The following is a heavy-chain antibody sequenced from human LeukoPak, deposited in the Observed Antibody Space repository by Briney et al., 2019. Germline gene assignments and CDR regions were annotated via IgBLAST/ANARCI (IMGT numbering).Heavy chain of an antibody. V-gene: IGHV3-23*01. D-gene: IGHD3-10*01. CDR3: ARDGSGDRAYYYYYMDV. Sequence: GGSLRLSCAASGFTFSSYGMSWVRQAPGKGLEWVSAISGSGGSTYYADSVKGRFTISGDNSKNTLFLQMNSLRAEDTAVYYCARDGSGDRAYYYYYMDVWGKGTTVTVSS. J-gene: IGHJ6*03. CDR1: GFTFSSYG. CDR2: ISGSGGST.